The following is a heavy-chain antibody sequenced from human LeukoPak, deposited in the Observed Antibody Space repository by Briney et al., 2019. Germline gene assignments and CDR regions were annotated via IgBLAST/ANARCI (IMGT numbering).Heavy chain of an antibody. D-gene: IGHD2-21*02. V-gene: IGHV1-69*04. CDR3: ARDSSAVVTARYNWFDP. J-gene: IGHJ5*02. CDR2: IIPILGIA. CDR1: GATFSSYA. Sequence: SVKVSCKASGATFSSYAISWVRQAPGQGLEWMGRIIPILGIANYAQKFQGRVTITADKSTSTAYVELSSLRSEDTAVYYCARDSSAVVTARYNWFDPWGQGTLVTVSS.